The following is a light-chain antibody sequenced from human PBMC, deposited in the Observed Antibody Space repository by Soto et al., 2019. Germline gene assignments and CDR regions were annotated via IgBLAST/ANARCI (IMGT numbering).Light chain of an antibody. V-gene: IGLV2-8*01. J-gene: IGLJ2*01. CDR1: SSDVGGYNY. CDR2: EVS. Sequence: QSALTQPPYASGSPGQSVTISCTGTSSDVGGYNYVSWYQQHPGKAPNLIIYEVSTRPSGVHDRFSGSKSGNTASLTVSGLQAEDEADYYCSSYAGSNNVVFGGGTKVTVL. CDR3: SSYAGSNNVV.